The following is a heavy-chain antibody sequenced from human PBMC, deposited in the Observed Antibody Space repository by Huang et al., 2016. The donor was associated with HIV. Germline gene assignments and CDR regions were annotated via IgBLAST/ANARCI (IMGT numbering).Heavy chain of an antibody. CDR3: ARPQGDMLRGIIRSYYYYYGMDV. J-gene: IGHJ6*02. CDR1: GFTFSSYS. Sequence: EVQLVESGGGLVKPGGSLRLSCAASGFTFSSYSMNWVRQAPGKWLEWVAASGSSSSYIYHADSVKGRFTIARDDAKNALYLQMNSLRPEDTAVYYCARPQGDMLRGIIRSYYYYYGMDVWGQGTTVTVSS. D-gene: IGHD3-10*01. CDR2: SGSSSSYI. V-gene: IGHV3-21*01.